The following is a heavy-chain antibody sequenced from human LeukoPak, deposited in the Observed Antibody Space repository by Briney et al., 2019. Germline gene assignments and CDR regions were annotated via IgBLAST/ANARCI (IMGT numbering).Heavy chain of an antibody. CDR2: FGTRSTSI. D-gene: IGHD1-26*01. J-gene: IGHJ4*02. CDR1: VLTFSGYC. CDR3: ARDKYPGSGSYYIFDY. Sequence: KAGASLRLSWTAAVLTFSGYCVNWIRKAPWKGLEWVLSFGTRSTSIYHAGSVKGRFAISRDNSKNTLYLQMNSLRAEDTAVYYCARDKYPGSGSYYIFDYWGQGTLVTVSS. V-gene: IGHV3-21*01.